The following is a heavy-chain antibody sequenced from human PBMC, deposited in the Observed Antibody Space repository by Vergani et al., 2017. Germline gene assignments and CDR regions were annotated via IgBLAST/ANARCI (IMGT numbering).Heavy chain of an antibody. CDR3: ARVGSTTTVVTPGGNYYYYGMDV. J-gene: IGHJ6*02. CDR2: INPSGGST. V-gene: IGHV1-46*01. D-gene: IGHD4-23*01. Sequence: QVQLVQSGAEVKKPGASVKVSCKASGYTFTSYYMHWVRQAPGQGLEWMGIINPSGGSTSYAQKFQGRVTMTRDTSKNQFSLKLSSVTAADTAVYYCARVGSTTTVVTPGGNYYYYGMDVWGQGTTVTVSS. CDR1: GYTFTSYY.